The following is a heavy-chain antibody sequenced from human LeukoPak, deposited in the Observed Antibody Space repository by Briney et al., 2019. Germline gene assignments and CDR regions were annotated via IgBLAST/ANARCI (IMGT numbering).Heavy chain of an antibody. V-gene: IGHV1-2*02. CDR2: INPNSGGT. CDR1: GYTFTGYY. D-gene: IGHD3-16*02. J-gene: IGHJ4*02. Sequence: RASVKVSCKASGYTFTGYYMHWVRQAPGQGLEWMGWINPNSGGTNYAQKFQGRVTMTRDTSISTAYMELSRLRSDDTAVYYCARADGIMITFGGVIAPGYWGQGTLVTVSS. CDR3: ARADGIMITFGGVIAPGY.